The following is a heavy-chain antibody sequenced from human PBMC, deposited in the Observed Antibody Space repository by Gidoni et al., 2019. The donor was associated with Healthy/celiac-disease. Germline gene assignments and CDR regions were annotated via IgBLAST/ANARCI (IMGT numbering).Heavy chain of an antibody. D-gene: IGHD6-13*01. Sequence: EVQLVESGGGLVQPGGSLNLSCAASGFTFSGSAMHWVRQASGKGLEWVCRIRSKANRYATAYAASVKGRFTISGDDSKNTAYLQMNSLKTEDTAVYYCTRPHGGYSSSWYSGDYWGQGTLVTVSS. J-gene: IGHJ4*02. V-gene: IGHV3-73*01. CDR3: TRPHGGYSSSWYSGDY. CDR2: IRSKANRYAT. CDR1: GFTFSGSA.